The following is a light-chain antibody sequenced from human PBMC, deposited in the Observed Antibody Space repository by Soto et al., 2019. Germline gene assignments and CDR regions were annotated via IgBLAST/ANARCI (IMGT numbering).Light chain of an antibody. CDR3: QQYGSAPWT. CDR2: GAS. V-gene: IGKV3-20*01. Sequence: DIVLTQSPGTLSSSPGDRATLSCRASQSVSSSYLAWYQQKPGQAPRLLIYGASSRATGIPDRFSGSGSGTDFTLTISRLEPEDVAVYYCQQYGSAPWTFGRGTKVEIK. CDR1: QSVSSSY. J-gene: IGKJ1*01.